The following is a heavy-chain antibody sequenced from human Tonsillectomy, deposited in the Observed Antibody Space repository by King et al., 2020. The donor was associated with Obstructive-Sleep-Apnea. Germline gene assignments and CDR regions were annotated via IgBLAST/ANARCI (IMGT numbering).Heavy chain of an antibody. CDR3: ASGDYDILTGSLYYYGMDV. V-gene: IGHV4-39*07. CDR1: GGSISSSSYY. Sequence: QLQESGPGLVKPSETLSLTCTVSGGSISSSSYYWGWIRQPPGKGLEWIGSIYYSGSTYYNPSLKSRVTISVDTSRNQFSLKLSLVTAADTAVYYCASGDYDILTGSLYYYGMDVWGQGTTVTVSS. CDR2: IYYSGST. J-gene: IGHJ6*02. D-gene: IGHD3-9*01.